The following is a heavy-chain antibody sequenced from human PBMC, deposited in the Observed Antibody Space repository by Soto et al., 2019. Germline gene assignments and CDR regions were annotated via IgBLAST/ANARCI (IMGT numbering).Heavy chain of an antibody. Sequence: DVQLLEFGGDLVQPGGSLRLSCVASGFTFSNSAMSWVRQAPGKGLEWVSSISGSGLSTYYADSVKGRFTISRDNSKNTLYLQMNSLLAADTAVYYCAKDRSGFIFWGQGNLVTVSS. CDR3: AKDRSGFIF. D-gene: IGHD3-9*01. V-gene: IGHV3-23*01. CDR1: GFTFSNSA. J-gene: IGHJ4*02. CDR2: ISGSGLST.